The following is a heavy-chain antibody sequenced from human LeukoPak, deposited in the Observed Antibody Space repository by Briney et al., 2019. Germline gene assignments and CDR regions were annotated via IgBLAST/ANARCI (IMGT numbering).Heavy chain of an antibody. CDR2: IYHSGST. D-gene: IGHD4-17*01. V-gene: IGHV4-38-2*02. Sequence: SETLSLTCTVSGYSISSGYYWGWIRQPPGKGLEWIGSIYHSGSTYYNPSLKSRVTISVDTSKNQFSLKLSSVTAADTAVYYCARWVRPGTTVTTAGYYFDYWGQGTLVTVSS. CDR1: GYSISSGYY. J-gene: IGHJ4*02. CDR3: ARWVRPGTTVTTAGYYFDY.